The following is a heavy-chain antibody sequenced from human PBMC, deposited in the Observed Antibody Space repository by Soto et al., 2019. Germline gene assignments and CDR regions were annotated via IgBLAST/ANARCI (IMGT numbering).Heavy chain of an antibody. J-gene: IGHJ4*02. V-gene: IGHV3-21*01. CDR1: GFTFSSYS. Sequence: VGSLRLSGAASGFTFSSYSMNWVRQAPGKGLEWVSSISSSSSYIYYADSVKGRFTISRDNAKNSLYLQMNSLRAEDTAVYYCARDGSGSYYSQHFDYWGQGTLVTVSS. D-gene: IGHD1-26*01. CDR3: ARDGSGSYYSQHFDY. CDR2: ISSSSSYI.